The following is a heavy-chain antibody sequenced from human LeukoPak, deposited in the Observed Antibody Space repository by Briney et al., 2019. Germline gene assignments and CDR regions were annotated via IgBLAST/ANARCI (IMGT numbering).Heavy chain of an antibody. CDR1: GFTFSSYS. D-gene: IGHD3-16*01. V-gene: IGHV3-21*01. CDR2: ISSSSRYI. Sequence: PGGSLRLSCAASGFTFSSYSMNWVRQAPGKGLEWVSSISSSSRYIYYADSVKGRFTISRDNAKNSLYLQMNSLRAEDTAVYYCARDMGGHVDYWGQGTLVTVSS. CDR3: ARDMGGHVDY. J-gene: IGHJ4*02.